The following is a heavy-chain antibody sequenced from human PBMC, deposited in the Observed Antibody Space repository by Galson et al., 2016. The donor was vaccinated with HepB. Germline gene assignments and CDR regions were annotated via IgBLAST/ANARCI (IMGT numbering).Heavy chain of an antibody. D-gene: IGHD3-3*01. CDR3: AKDLDIVVVPLAFWSLGYYFDY. CDR1: GFTFSNYA. CDR2: ISGSGDAT. J-gene: IGHJ4*02. Sequence: SLRLSCAASGFTFSNYAMTWVRQAPGKGLEWVSSISGSGDATYYADSVKGRLTISRDNSRNTLYLQLSSLRAEDTAIYYCAKDLDIVVVPLAFWSLGYYFDYWGQGTQVTVSS. V-gene: IGHV3-23*01.